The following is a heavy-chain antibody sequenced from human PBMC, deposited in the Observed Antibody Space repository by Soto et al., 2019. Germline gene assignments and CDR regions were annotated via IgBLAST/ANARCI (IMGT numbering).Heavy chain of an antibody. CDR3: TRAGASDWNYVSTSS. Sequence: QLVQSGAEVKKPGASVKVSCKASGYTFTTSGFNRVRQAPGQGLEWMGWISAKSSNTNYAQKLQGRVTMTTDTSTSTVYMELKSLTSDDTAIYYCTRAGASDWNYVSTSSWGQGTLVTVSS. CDR2: ISAKSSNT. CDR1: GYTFTTSG. D-gene: IGHD1-7*01. J-gene: IGHJ4*02. V-gene: IGHV1-18*04.